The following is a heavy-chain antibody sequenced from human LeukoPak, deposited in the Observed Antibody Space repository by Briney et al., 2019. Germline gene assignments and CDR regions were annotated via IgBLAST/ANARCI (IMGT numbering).Heavy chain of an antibody. Sequence: SETLSLTCTVSGGSISSGDYYWSWIRQPPGKGLEWIGYIYYSGSIYYNPSLKSRVTISVDTSKNQFSLKLSSVTAADTAVYYCARVGMTTVTSFDYWGQGTLVTVSS. V-gene: IGHV4-30-4*01. J-gene: IGHJ4*02. D-gene: IGHD4-17*01. CDR2: IYYSGSI. CDR1: GGSISSGDYY. CDR3: ARVGMTTVTSFDY.